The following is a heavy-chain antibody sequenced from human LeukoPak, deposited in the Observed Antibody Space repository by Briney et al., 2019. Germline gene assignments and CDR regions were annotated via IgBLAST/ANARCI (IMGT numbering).Heavy chain of an antibody. V-gene: IGHV3-74*01. CDR3: HPLSYVSN. CDR2: IKDDGTT. CDR1: GFTFSSRL. J-gene: IGHJ4*02. Sequence: GGSLRLSCAVSGFTFSSRLMHWVRQAPGKGLVWVALIKDDGTTTYADSVRGRFTASRGDAKNTVYLQMSSLRADDTAVYYCHPLSYVSNWGQGTLVTVSA. D-gene: IGHD3-22*01.